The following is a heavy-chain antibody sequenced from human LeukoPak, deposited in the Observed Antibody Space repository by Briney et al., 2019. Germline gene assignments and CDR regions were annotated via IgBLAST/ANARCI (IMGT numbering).Heavy chain of an antibody. CDR1: GGTFSSYA. CDR3: AMQYGRYCTSTSCPNWFDP. CDR2: IIPIFGTA. D-gene: IGHD2-2*01. J-gene: IGHJ5*02. Sequence: SVKVSCKASGGTFSSYAISWVRQAPGQGLEWMGGIIPIFGTANYAQKFQGRVTITADESTSTAYMELRSLRSDDTAVYYCAMQYGRYCTSTSCPNWFDPWGQGTLVTVSS. V-gene: IGHV1-69*01.